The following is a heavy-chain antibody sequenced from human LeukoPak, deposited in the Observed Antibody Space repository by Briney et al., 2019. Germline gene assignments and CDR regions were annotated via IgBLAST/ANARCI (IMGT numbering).Heavy chain of an antibody. V-gene: IGHV1-18*01. CDR1: GYTFTSYG. J-gene: IGHJ4*02. CDR3: ARDFSFSYDSSGYYRY. CDR2: ISAYNGNT. Sequence: ASVKVSCKASGYTFTSYGISWVRQAPGQGLEWMGWISAYNGNTNYAQKLQGRVTMTTDTSTSTAYMELRSLRSDDTAVYYCARDFSFSYDSSGYYRYWGQGTLVTVSS. D-gene: IGHD3-22*01.